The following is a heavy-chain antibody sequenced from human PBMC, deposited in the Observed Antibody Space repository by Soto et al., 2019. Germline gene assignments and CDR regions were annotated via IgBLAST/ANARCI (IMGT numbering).Heavy chain of an antibody. CDR3: ARPPLYSSGGYFDT. V-gene: IGHV3-23*01. CDR1: GFTFSDHG. Sequence: GGSLRLSCAASGFTFSDHGMTWVRQAPGKGLEWVSSISNDAGRTFYADSVKGRFTVSRDRSTNTLFLQMTSLRAEDTAVYFCARPPLYSSGGYFDTWGQGTLVTVSS. CDR2: ISNDAGRT. D-gene: IGHD6-19*01. J-gene: IGHJ4*02.